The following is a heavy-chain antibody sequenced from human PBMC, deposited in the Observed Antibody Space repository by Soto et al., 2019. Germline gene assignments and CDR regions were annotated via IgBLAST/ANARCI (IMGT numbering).Heavy chain of an antibody. Sequence: QVQLVESGGGVVQPGMSLRLSCAASGFTFSTYAMHWVRQAPGKGLQWVALISYDGREKYYSDSVKGRFTVSRDNSRNTMYLQMDSLRAEDTAVYSCAGVLRKHLREHYYGMDVWGQGTTVTVSS. D-gene: IGHD3-3*02. CDR1: GFTFSTYA. J-gene: IGHJ6*02. CDR2: ISYDGREK. CDR3: AGVLRKHLREHYYGMDV. V-gene: IGHV3-30-3*01.